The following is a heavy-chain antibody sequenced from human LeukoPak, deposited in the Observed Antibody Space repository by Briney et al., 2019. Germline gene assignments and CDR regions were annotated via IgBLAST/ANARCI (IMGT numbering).Heavy chain of an antibody. CDR3: VRGRRSYGFDP. V-gene: IGHV3-13*01. D-gene: IGHD3-16*02. CDR2: LGSAGDT. J-gene: IGHJ5*02. Sequence: GGSLRLSCAASGFNFNNYDMHWVRQAPGKGLEWVSALGSAGDTYYPDSVRGRFTISKETAKNSLYLQMTSLRDEDTAVYYCVRGRRSYGFDPWGKGPLAPVS. CDR1: GFNFNNYD.